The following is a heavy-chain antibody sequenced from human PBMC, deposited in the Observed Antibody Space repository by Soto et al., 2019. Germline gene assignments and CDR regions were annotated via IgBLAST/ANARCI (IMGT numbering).Heavy chain of an antibody. D-gene: IGHD3-9*01. Sequence: SVKVSCKASGGTFSSYAISWVRQAPGQGLEWMGGIIPIFGTANYAQKFQGRVTITADESTSTAYMELSSLRSEDTAVYYCARAGGLIRYFDWLSYYFDYWGQGTLVTVSS. V-gene: IGHV1-69*13. CDR3: ARAGGLIRYFDWLSYYFDY. CDR2: IIPIFGTA. CDR1: GGTFSSYA. J-gene: IGHJ4*02.